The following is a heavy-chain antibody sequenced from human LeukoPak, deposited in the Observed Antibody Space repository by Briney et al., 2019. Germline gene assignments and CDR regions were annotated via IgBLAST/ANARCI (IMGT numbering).Heavy chain of an antibody. J-gene: IGHJ3*02. CDR3: VRRPTVTPTPHAFDI. CDR1: LDSITSSTYS. Sequence: SETLSLTCTVSLDSITSSTYSWGWIRQPPGKGLEWIASMSYGGSTYYNPSLMSRVTISVDTSKNQFSLNLSSVTAADTAVYYCVRRPTVTPTPHAFDIWGQGTMVTASS. CDR2: MSYGGST. D-gene: IGHD4-17*01. V-gene: IGHV4-39*01.